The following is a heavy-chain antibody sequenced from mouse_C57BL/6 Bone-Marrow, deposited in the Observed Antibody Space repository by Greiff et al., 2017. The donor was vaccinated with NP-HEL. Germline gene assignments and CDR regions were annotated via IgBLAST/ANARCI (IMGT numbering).Heavy chain of an antibody. D-gene: IGHD1-1*01. CDR2: IYPGGGYT. Sequence: VQLQQSGAELVRPGTSVKMSCKASGYTFTNYWIGWVKQRPGHGLEWIGDIYPGGGYTNYNEKFKGKATLTADKSSSTAYMQFSSLTSEDSAIYYCARGATVVATDWYFDVWGTGTTVTVSS. CDR3: ARGATVVATDWYFDV. CDR1: GYTFTNYW. J-gene: IGHJ1*03. V-gene: IGHV1-63*01.